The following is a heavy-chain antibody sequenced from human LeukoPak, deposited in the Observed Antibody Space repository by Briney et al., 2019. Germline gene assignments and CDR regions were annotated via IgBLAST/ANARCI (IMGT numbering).Heavy chain of an antibody. CDR3: ARVGTSGWTSDY. V-gene: IGHV3-48*04. D-gene: IGHD6-19*01. J-gene: IGHJ4*02. CDR2: ISSSSRTI. Sequence: PGGSLTLSCAASGFTFSSYSINWVRQAPGKGLEWRSYISSSSRTISYADSLKGRFTVSRDNSKNSLDLQMNSLRVEDTAVYYCARVGTSGWTSDYWGQGTLVTVSS. CDR1: GFTFSSYS.